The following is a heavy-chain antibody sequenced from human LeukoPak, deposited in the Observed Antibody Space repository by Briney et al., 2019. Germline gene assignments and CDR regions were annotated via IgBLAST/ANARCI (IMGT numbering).Heavy chain of an antibody. D-gene: IGHD6-19*01. CDR3: ARVQRGIAVALDY. J-gene: IGHJ4*02. Sequence: GGSLRLSCAASGFTFSSYEMNWVREAPGEGLEWVSYISTTGSSIYYADSVKGRFTISRDNVKNLLYLQMNSLRAEDTAVYYCARVQRGIAVALDYWGQGTLATVSS. V-gene: IGHV3-48*03. CDR2: ISTTGSSI. CDR1: GFTFSSYE.